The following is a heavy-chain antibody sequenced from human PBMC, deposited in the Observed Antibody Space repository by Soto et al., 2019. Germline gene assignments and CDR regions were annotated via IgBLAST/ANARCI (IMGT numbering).Heavy chain of an antibody. J-gene: IGHJ6*02. CDR2: IYYSGST. CDR1: GGSISSGGYY. V-gene: IGHV4-31*03. D-gene: IGHD3-10*01. Sequence: QVQLQESGPGLVKPSQTLSLTCTVSGGSISSGGYYWSWIRQHPGKGMEWIGYIYYSGSTYYNPSLKSRVTVSVDTAKNQFSLKLSSVTAADTAVYYCARDLRFRGFYGMDVWGQGTTVTVSS. CDR3: ARDLRFRGFYGMDV.